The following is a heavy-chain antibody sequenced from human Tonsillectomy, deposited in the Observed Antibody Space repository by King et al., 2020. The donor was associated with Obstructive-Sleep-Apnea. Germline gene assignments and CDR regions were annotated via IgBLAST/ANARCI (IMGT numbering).Heavy chain of an antibody. D-gene: IGHD3-22*01. Sequence: HVQLQESGPGLVKPSQTLSLTCSVSGGSISSGAYYWCWIRQHPGKGLEWIGYIYHSGSTYYNPSLRSRVAISVDTSENQFSLQLTSVTAADTAVYYCARGLNYFESGGRGGIHFQHWGQGALVTVSS. J-gene: IGHJ1*01. CDR3: ARGLNYFESGGRGGIHFQH. CDR2: IYHSGST. V-gene: IGHV4-31*03. CDR1: GGSISSGAYY.